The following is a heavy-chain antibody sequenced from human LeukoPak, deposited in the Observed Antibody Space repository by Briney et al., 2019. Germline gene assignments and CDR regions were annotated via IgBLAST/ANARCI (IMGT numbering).Heavy chain of an antibody. CDR3: ARWYQYYFDY. J-gene: IGHJ4*02. CDR2: IYYSGTT. Sequence: SQTLSLTCTVSGGSIGSGGYYWTWIRQHPGKGLEWIGYIYYSGTTYYNPSLKSRLTISVDTSKNQFSLKLSSVTAADTAVYYCARWYQYYFDYWGQGTLVTVSS. CDR1: GGSIGSGGYY. V-gene: IGHV4-31*03. D-gene: IGHD4-23*01.